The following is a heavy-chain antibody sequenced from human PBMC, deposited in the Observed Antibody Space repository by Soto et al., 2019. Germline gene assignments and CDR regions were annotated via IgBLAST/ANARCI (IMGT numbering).Heavy chain of an antibody. CDR2: IFYSGNT. Sequence: SETLSLTCTVSGNSISTGAYYWSWLRQHPVKGLEWIGHIFYSGNTHYSPSLEGRVTISVDTSKNQFSIKLTSVTVADTAVYYCAREGRSAAPQAGFDLWGQGTLVTVSS. J-gene: IGHJ4*02. CDR1: GNSISTGAYY. D-gene: IGHD3-10*01. CDR3: AREGRSAAPQAGFDL. V-gene: IGHV4-31*03.